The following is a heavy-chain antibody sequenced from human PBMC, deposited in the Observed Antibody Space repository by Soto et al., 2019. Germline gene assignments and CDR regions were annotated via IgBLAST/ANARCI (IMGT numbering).Heavy chain of an antibody. CDR2: INHSGST. V-gene: IGHV4-34*01. CDR3: ARVDIREESGLDY. CDR1: GGSFSGYY. J-gene: IGHJ4*02. D-gene: IGHD3-10*01. Sequence: SETLSLTCAVYGGSFSGYYWSWIRQPPGKGLEWIGEINHSGSTNYNPSLKSRVTISVDTSENQFSLKLSSVTAADTAVYYCARVDIREESGLDYWGQGTLVTVSS.